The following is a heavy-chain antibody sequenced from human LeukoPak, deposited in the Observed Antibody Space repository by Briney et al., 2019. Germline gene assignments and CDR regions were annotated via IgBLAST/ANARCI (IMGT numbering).Heavy chain of an antibody. CDR3: AKASYYYDSSDRFDY. D-gene: IGHD3-22*01. V-gene: IGHV3-23*01. CDR2: LSGSGDST. CDR1: GLTFSSYA. J-gene: IGHJ4*02. Sequence: GGSLRLSCAASGLTFSSYAMTWVRQAPGKGLEWVSGLSGSGDSTYYADSVKGRFTISRDNSKNTLFLQMNNLRAEDTAIYYCAKASYYYDSSDRFDYWGQGTLVTVSS.